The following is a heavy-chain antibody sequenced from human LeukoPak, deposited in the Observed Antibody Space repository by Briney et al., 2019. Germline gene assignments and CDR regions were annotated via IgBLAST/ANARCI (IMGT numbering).Heavy chain of an antibody. CDR1: GFTFTTYW. CDR2: INQDGIKK. CDR3: ARGFDGYYGFDI. Sequence: GGSLRLSCAASGFTFTTYWMSWVRQAPGKGLEWVANINQDGIKKYYVASVKGRFTISRDNAKNSMYVQMNSLRAEDTAVYYCARGFDGYYGFDIWGQGTMVTVSS. J-gene: IGHJ3*02. D-gene: IGHD5-24*01. V-gene: IGHV3-7*05.